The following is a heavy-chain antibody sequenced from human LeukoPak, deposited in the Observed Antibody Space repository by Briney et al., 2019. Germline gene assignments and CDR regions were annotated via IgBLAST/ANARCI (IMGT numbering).Heavy chain of an antibody. CDR1: GYPFTTYG. CDR3: ARDNGPSYYDILTDYYAGIAVDS. V-gene: IGHV1-18*01. Sequence: ASVKVSCKASGYPFTTYGITWVRQAPGQGLEWMGWISGHNGNTNYAQKVQGRVSMTTDTSTRTAYMELRSLRFDDTAVYYCARDNGPSYYDILTDYYAGIAVDSWGQGTLVTVSS. CDR2: ISGHNGNT. D-gene: IGHD3-9*01. J-gene: IGHJ4*02.